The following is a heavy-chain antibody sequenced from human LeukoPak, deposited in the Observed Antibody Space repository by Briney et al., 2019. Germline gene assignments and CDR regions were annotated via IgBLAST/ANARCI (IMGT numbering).Heavy chain of an antibody. D-gene: IGHD6-6*01. CDR3: ANQYSSSSPLDY. Sequence: GGSLRLSCAASGFTFSSYAMSWVRQAPGKGLEWVSAISGSGGSTYYADSVKGRFTISRDNSKNTLYLQMNSPRAEDTAVYYCANQYSSSSPLDYWGQGTLVTVSS. V-gene: IGHV3-23*01. J-gene: IGHJ4*02. CDR1: GFTFSSYA. CDR2: ISGSGGST.